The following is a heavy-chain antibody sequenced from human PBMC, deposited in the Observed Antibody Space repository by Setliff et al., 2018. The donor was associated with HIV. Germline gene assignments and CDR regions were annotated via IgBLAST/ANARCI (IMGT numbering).Heavy chain of an antibody. V-gene: IGHV4-34*01. CDR1: GGSFSGYY. CDR2: ISQSGST. D-gene: IGHD3-3*01. CDR3: AKEGGLYFGMLIHDAIDL. Sequence: SETLSLTCAVYGGSFSGYYWSWIRQPPGKGLEWIGYISQSGSTNYNPSLKSRVTLSLDTSKNQFSLKLTSVTAADTAVYYCAKEGGLYFGMLIHDAIDLWGQGTMVTVSS. J-gene: IGHJ3*01.